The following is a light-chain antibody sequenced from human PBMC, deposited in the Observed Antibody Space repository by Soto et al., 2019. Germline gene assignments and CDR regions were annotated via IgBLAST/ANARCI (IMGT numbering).Light chain of an antibody. CDR2: WAS. V-gene: IGKV4-1*01. Sequence: DIVMTQSPDSLAVSLGERASINCKSSQSVLYSSNNKNYLAWYQQKPGQPPKRLISWASARESGVPDRFGGSGSGTDFTLTISSLQAEDVAVYYCQQYYSTPPAFGQGTKVDIK. CDR3: QQYYSTPPA. J-gene: IGKJ1*01. CDR1: QSVLYSSNNKNY.